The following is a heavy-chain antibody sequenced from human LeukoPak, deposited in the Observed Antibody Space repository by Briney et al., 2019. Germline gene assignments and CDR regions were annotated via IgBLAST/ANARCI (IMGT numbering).Heavy chain of an antibody. J-gene: IGHJ4*02. Sequence: SETLSLTCTVSGGSISSGGYYWSWIRQPPGKGLEWIGYIYHSGSTYYNPSLKSRVTISVDRSKNQFSLKLSSVTAADTAVYYCARSHSSGWAGGPFDYWGQGTLVTVSS. CDR1: GGSISSGGYY. V-gene: IGHV4-30-2*01. D-gene: IGHD6-19*01. CDR3: ARSHSSGWAGGPFDY. CDR2: IYHSGST.